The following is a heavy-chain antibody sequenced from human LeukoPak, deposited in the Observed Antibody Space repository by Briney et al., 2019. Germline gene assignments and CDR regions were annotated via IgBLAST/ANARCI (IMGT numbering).Heavy chain of an antibody. CDR1: GGTFSSYA. V-gene: IGHV1-69*13. Sequence: ASVKVSCKASGGTFSSYAISWVRQAPGQGPEWMGGIIPIFGTANYAQKFQGRVTITADESTSTAYMDLSSLRSEDTAVYYCARGRMAGTYVFDYWGQGTLVTVSS. CDR3: ARGRMAGTYVFDY. D-gene: IGHD6-19*01. CDR2: IIPIFGTA. J-gene: IGHJ4*02.